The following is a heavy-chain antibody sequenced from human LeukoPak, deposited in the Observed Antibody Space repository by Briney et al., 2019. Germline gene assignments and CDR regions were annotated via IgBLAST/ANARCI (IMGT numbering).Heavy chain of an antibody. V-gene: IGHV4-39*01. CDR2: IYYSGST. J-gene: IGHJ4*02. D-gene: IGHD4-11*01. CDR1: GGSISSGGYY. CDR3: ARHADDYSNPLDY. Sequence: SETLSLTCTVSGGSISSGGYYWSWIRQHPGKGLEWIGYIYYSGSTYYNPSLQSRVTISLVSSKNQFSLRLSSVTAADTGLYYCARHADDYSNPLDYWGQGSPVTVSS.